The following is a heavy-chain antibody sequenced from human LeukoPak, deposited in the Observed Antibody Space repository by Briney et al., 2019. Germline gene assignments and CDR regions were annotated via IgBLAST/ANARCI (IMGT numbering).Heavy chain of an antibody. CDR3: AXXXVDXVVVPAAHDAFDI. CDR1: GYTFTGYY. D-gene: IGHD2-2*01. V-gene: IGHV1-2*02. J-gene: IGHJ3*02. CDR2: INPNSGGT. Sequence: ASVKVSCKASGYTFTGYYMHWVRQAPGQGLEWMGWINPNSGGTNYAQKFQGRVTMTRDTSISTAYMELSRLRSDDTAVYYCAXXXVDXVVVPAAHDAFDIRGQGTMVTVSS.